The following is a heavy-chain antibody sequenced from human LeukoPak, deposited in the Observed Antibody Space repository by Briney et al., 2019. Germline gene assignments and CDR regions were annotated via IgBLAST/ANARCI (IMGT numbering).Heavy chain of an antibody. V-gene: IGHV3-23*01. CDR2: ITASGVTT. Sequence: GGSLRLSCAASGFTFSSYAMSWVRQAPGKGLEWISTITASGVTTYYADSVKGRFTISRDNSKNTLYLQMNSLRVEDTAVYYCVKDPDPRYCSSTSCSPIWGQGTMVTVSS. CDR1: GFTFSSYA. J-gene: IGHJ3*02. CDR3: VKDPDPRYCSSTSCSPI. D-gene: IGHD2-2*01.